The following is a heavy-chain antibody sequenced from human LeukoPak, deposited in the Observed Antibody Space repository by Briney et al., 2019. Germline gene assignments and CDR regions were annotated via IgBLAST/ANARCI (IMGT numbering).Heavy chain of an antibody. Sequence: KSSETLSLTCTVSGASISNYYWSWIRQTPENGREWMGNIHSSVGSSYYPSLKSRLTLSIDTSRNQLSLKLPSVTAADTAVYFCARLGSYHDFWGQGALVTVSS. J-gene: IGHJ4*02. CDR1: GASISNYY. CDR3: ARLGSYHDF. V-gene: IGHV4-4*09. D-gene: IGHD1-26*01. CDR2: IHSSVGS.